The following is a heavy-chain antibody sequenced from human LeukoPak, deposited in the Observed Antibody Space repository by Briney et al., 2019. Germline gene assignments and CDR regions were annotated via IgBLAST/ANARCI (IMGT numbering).Heavy chain of an antibody. V-gene: IGHV3-66*01. Sequence: GGSLRLSCVASGFTVRSNYMSWVRQAPGKGLEWVSVIYNGGSTYYADSVKGRFTISRDNSKNTLYLQMNSLRAEDTAVYYCARVDPSLVGATDCWGQGTLVTVSS. CDR3: ARVDPSLVGATDC. D-gene: IGHD1-26*01. CDR2: IYNGGST. CDR1: GFTVRSNY. J-gene: IGHJ4*02.